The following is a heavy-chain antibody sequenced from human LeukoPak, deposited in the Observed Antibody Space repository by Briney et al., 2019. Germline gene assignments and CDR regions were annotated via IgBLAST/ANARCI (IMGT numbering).Heavy chain of an antibody. J-gene: IGHJ4*02. CDR3: ARVSFTSAWSFDY. CDR1: GFSFTSYG. V-gene: IGHV3-48*04. Sequence: GGSLRLSCTDSGFSFTSYGMNWVRQAPGKGLEWVSYISSTSGTIQYADSVNGRFTISRDNAKNSLYLQIDGLRAEDTAVYYCARVSFTSAWSFDYWGPGTLVTVSS. D-gene: IGHD6-19*01. CDR2: ISSTSGTI.